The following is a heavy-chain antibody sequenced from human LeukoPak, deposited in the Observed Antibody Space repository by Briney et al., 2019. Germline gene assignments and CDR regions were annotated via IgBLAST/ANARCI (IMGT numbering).Heavy chain of an antibody. D-gene: IGHD3-22*01. CDR3: ARESSGYFDY. J-gene: IGHJ4*02. Sequence: GGSLRLSCAASGFTVSSNDMSWVRQAPGKGLEWVSIIYSGGSTYYADPVKGRFTISRDNSKNTLYLQMNSLRAEDTAVYYCARESSGYFDYWGQGTLVTVSS. CDR1: GFTVSSND. CDR2: IYSGGST. V-gene: IGHV3-53*01.